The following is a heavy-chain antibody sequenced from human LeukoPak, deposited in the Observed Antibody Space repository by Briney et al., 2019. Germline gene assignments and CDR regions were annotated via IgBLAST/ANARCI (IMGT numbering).Heavy chain of an antibody. J-gene: IGHJ4*02. CDR1: GGSFSGYY. D-gene: IGHD3-16*02. V-gene: IGHV4-34*01. Sequence: SETLSLTCAVYGGSFSGYYWSWIRQPPGKGLEWIGEINHSGSTNYNPSLKSRVTISVDTSKNQFSLKLSSVTAADTAVYYCARNPRGWLSHWGQGTLVTVSS. CDR3: ARNPRGWLSH. CDR2: INHSGST.